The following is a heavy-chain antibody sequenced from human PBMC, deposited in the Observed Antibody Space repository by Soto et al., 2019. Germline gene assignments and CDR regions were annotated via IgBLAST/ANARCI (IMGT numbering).Heavy chain of an antibody. J-gene: IGHJ4*02. D-gene: IGHD1-26*01. Sequence: ASVKVSCKTSGYTFTNYGIDWVRQAPGQGLEWMGWIGVYNGDTKYVQKFRDRLTITADTSTATVHMEVRRLRSDDTAVYYCAIHDSRVGDLDYWGQGTLVTVSS. CDR3: AIHDSRVGDLDY. V-gene: IGHV1-18*01. CDR1: GYTFTNYG. CDR2: IGVYNGDT.